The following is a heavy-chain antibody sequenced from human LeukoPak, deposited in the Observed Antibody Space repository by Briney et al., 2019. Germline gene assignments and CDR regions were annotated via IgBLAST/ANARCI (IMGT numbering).Heavy chain of an antibody. CDR3: AKSGYSSSWPFDN. J-gene: IGHJ4*02. V-gene: IGHV3-23*01. CDR2: ISGSGGST. CDR1: GFTFSSYA. Sequence: GGSLRLSCAASGFTFSSYAMSWVRQAPGKGLEWVSTISGSGGSTYYADSVKGRFTISRDNSNNTLHLQMNSLRAEDTAVYSCAKSGYSSSWPFDNWGQGTLVTVSS. D-gene: IGHD6-13*01.